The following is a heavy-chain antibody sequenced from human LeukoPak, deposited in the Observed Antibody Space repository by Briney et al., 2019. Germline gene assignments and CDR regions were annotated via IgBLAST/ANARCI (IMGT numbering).Heavy chain of an antibody. CDR2: IYYSGST. CDR1: GGSISSYY. D-gene: IGHD4-23*01. V-gene: IGHV4-59*01. Sequence: PSETLSLTCTVSGGSISSYYWSWIRQPPGKRLEWIGHIYYSGSTNYNPSPKSRVTISVDTSKNQFPLKLSSVTAADTAVYYCARGDYGGRIVPLDSWGQGTLVTVSS. CDR3: ARGDYGGRIVPLDS. J-gene: IGHJ4*02.